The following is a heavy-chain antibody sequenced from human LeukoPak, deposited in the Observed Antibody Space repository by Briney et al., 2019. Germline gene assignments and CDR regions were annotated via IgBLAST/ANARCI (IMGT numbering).Heavy chain of an antibody. CDR3: ARDRLAGTVQYYIDY. D-gene: IGHD6-13*01. J-gene: IGHJ4*02. CDR2: ISGSGGST. V-gene: IGHV3-23*01. CDR1: GFTFSSYA. Sequence: GGSLRLSCAAPGFTFSSYAMSWVRQAPGKGLEWVSAISGSGGSTYYADSVKGRFTISRDNSKNTLYLQMNSLRAEDTAVYYCARDRLAGTVQYYIDYWGQGTLVTVSS.